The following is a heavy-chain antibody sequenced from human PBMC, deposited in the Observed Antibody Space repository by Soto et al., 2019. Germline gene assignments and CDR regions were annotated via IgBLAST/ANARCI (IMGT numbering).Heavy chain of an antibody. CDR1: DYTFTSYG. V-gene: IGHV1-69*04. CDR3: ARDMPPEVGATTNWFAP. CDR2: IIPILGIA. J-gene: IGHJ5*02. D-gene: IGHD1-26*01. Sequence: GASVKVSCKASDYTFTSYGITWVRQAPGQGLEWMGRIIPILGIANYAQKFQGRVTITADKSTSTAYMELSSLRSEDTAVYYCARDMPPEVGATTNWFAPWGQGTLVTVSS.